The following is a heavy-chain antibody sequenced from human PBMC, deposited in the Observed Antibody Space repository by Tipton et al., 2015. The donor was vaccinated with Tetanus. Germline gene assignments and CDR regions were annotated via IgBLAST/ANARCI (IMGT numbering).Heavy chain of an antibody. D-gene: IGHD4-23*01. CDR1: GGTFSSYA. CDR3: ARSIHDYGGPGVWYFDL. Sequence: QVQLVQSGAEVKKPGSSVKVSCKASGGTFSSYAISWVRQAPGQGLEWMGGIIPIFGTANYAQKFQGRVTITADKSTSTAYMELSSLRSEDTAVYYCARSIHDYGGPGVWYFDLWGRGTLVTVSS. J-gene: IGHJ2*01. CDR2: IIPIFGTA. V-gene: IGHV1-69*14.